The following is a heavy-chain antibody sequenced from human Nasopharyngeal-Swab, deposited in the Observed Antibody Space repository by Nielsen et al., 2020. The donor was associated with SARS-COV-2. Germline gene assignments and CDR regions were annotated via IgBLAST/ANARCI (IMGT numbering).Heavy chain of an antibody. CDR1: GGSISSCY. J-gene: IGHJ4*02. CDR3: ARGPWAYYYDPGLDY. D-gene: IGHD3-22*01. CDR2: IYYSGST. Sequence: SETLSLTCTVSGGSISSCYWSWIRQPPGKGLEWIGYIYYSGSTNYNPSLKSRVTISVDTSKNQFSLKLSSVTAADTAVYYCARGPWAYYYDPGLDYWGQGTLVTVSS. V-gene: IGHV4-59*01.